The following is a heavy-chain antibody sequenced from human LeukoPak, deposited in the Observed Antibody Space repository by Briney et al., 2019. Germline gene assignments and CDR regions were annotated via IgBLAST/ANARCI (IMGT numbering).Heavy chain of an antibody. J-gene: IGHJ5*02. CDR1: GFSFSTYG. V-gene: IGHV3-30*18. CDR3: AKDLWFGELPNWFDP. D-gene: IGHD3-10*01. Sequence: GGSLRLSCGASGFSFSTYGMHWVRQAPGKGLEWVAVISYDGSNKYYADSVKGRFTISRDNSKNTLYLQMNSLRAEDTAVYYCAKDLWFGELPNWFDPRGQGTLVTVSS. CDR2: ISYDGSNK.